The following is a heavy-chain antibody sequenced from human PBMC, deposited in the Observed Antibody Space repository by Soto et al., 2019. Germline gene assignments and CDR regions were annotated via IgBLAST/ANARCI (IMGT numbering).Heavy chain of an antibody. Sequence: QVQLQESGPGLVKPSQTLSLTCTVSGGSISSGGYYWSWIRQHPGKGLEWIGYIYYSGSTYYNPSLKSRVTISVDTSKNQFSLKLSSVTAADTDVYYCARGTYGDYGLGIDYWGQGTLVTVSS. CDR1: GGSISSGGYY. CDR3: ARGTYGDYGLGIDY. D-gene: IGHD4-17*01. V-gene: IGHV4-31*03. CDR2: IYYSGST. J-gene: IGHJ4*02.